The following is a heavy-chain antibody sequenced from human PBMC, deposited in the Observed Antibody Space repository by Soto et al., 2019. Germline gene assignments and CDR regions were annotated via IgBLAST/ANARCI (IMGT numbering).Heavy chain of an antibody. CDR2: ISYDGSNK. Sequence: GGSLRLSCAASGFTFSSYAMHWVRQAPGKGLEWVAVISYDGSNKYYADSVEGRFTISRDNSKNTLYLQMNSLRAEDTAVYYCATNRHYYYYGMDVWGQGTTVTVSS. D-gene: IGHD3-16*02. CDR1: GFTFSSYA. J-gene: IGHJ6*02. V-gene: IGHV3-30-3*01. CDR3: ATNRHYYYYGMDV.